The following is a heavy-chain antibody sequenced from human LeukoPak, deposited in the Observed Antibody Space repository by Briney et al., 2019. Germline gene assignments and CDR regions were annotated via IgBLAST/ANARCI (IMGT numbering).Heavy chain of an antibody. CDR1: GFTFSSYW. Sequence: GGSLRLSCAASGFTFSSYWMSWVRQAPGKGLEWVANIKQDGSEKYYVDSVKGRFTISRDKAKNSLYLQMNSLRAEDTAVYYCAGARFKGRFDYWGQGTLVTVSS. J-gene: IGHJ4*02. CDR2: IKQDGSEK. V-gene: IGHV3-7*01. CDR3: AGARFKGRFDY.